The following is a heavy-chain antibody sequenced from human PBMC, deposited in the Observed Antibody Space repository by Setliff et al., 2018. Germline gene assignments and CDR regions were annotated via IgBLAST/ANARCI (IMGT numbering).Heavy chain of an antibody. CDR2: IMPVFGTP. J-gene: IGHJ6*03. CDR1: GGTFRDFA. Sequence: GASVKVSCKASGGTFRDFAISWVRQAPGQGLEWMGGIMPVFGTPDYAQKFEGRVTISADETTTTAYLELSSLRSEDTGVYYCGSRQFPGGGNYYYFMDVWG. V-gene: IGHV1-69*13. D-gene: IGHD1-1*01. CDR3: GSRQFPGGGNYYYFMDV.